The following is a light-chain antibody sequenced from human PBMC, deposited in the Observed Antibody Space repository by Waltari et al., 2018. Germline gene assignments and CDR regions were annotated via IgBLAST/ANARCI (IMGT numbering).Light chain of an antibody. CDR1: QSVSSN. CDR3: QQYNSWPPRYT. CDR2: GAS. Sequence: EIVLTQSPATLSVSPGERATLSCRASQSVSSNLAWYQHKPGQPPRSLLYGASTRATGIPARFSGSGSGTEFTLTISSLQSEDFAVYYCQQYNSWPPRYTFGQGTNLESK. V-gene: IGKV3-15*01. J-gene: IGKJ2*01.